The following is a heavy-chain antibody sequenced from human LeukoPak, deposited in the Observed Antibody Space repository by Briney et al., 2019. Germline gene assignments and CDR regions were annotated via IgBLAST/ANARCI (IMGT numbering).Heavy chain of an antibody. CDR1: GCTLTQLS. D-gene: IGHD3-22*01. CDR3: ATLDSSGYYFNY. CDR2: FDPEDGAT. Sequence: GASVKVSCKVSGCTLTQLSMHWVRQAPGNGLEWMGGFDPEDGATIYAQKFQGRVTMTEDTSTDTAYMELSSLRSEDPAVYYCATLDSSGYYFNYWGQGTLVTVPS. V-gene: IGHV1-24*01. J-gene: IGHJ4*02.